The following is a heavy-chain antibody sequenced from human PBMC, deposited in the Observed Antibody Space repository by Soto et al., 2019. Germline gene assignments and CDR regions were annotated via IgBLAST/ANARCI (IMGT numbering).Heavy chain of an antibody. CDR1: GGTFSSYT. Sequence: QVQLVQSGAEVKKPGSSVKVSCKASGGTFSSYTINWVRQAPGQGLEWMGRIIPIFGMANYAQKFQGRVTITADEPTSTAYMQLSSLRSEDTGLYYCAREEAQYQLLHSYYYMDVWGKGTTVTVSS. V-gene: IGHV1-69*08. CDR3: AREEAQYQLLHSYYYMDV. D-gene: IGHD2-2*01. CDR2: IIPIFGMA. J-gene: IGHJ6*03.